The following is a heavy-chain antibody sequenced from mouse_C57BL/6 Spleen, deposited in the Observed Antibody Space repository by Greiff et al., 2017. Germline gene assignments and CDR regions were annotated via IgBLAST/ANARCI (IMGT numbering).Heavy chain of an antibody. Sequence: EVKVVESGEGLVKPGGSLKLSCAASGFTFSSYAMSWVRQTPEKRLEWVAYISSGGDYIYYADTVKGRFTISRDNARNTLYLQMSSLKSEDTAMYYCTRGPTGTFDYWGQGTTLTVSS. D-gene: IGHD4-1*02. CDR1: GFTFSSYA. J-gene: IGHJ2*01. CDR3: TRGPTGTFDY. V-gene: IGHV5-9-1*02. CDR2: ISSGGDYI.